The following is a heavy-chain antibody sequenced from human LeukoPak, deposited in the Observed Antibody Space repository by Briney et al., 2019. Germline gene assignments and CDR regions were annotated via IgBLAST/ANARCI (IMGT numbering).Heavy chain of an antibody. V-gene: IGHV3-9*01. Sequence: PGRSLRLSCEASGFTFDDCAMHWDRQAPGKGLEWVSGISWNSGIIDYADSVKGRFTISRDNAKNSLYLQMNSLRAEDTALYYCVKVRGYSYGYFDYWGQGTLVTVYS. J-gene: IGHJ4*02. CDR1: GFTFDDCA. D-gene: IGHD5-18*01. CDR3: VKVRGYSYGYFDY. CDR2: ISWNSGII.